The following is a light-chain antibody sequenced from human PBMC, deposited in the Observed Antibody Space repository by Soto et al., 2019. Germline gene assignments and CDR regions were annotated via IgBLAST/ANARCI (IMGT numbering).Light chain of an antibody. J-gene: IGLJ1*01. CDR2: DVS. Sequence: QSVLTQPAPVSGSPGPSITISCTGTSSDVGGYNYVSWYQQHPGKAPKLMIYDVSNRPSGVSNRFSGSKSGNTASLTISGLQAEDEADYYCSSYTSSSTYVFGTGTKVT. CDR3: SSYTSSSTYV. V-gene: IGLV2-14*01. CDR1: SSDVGGYNY.